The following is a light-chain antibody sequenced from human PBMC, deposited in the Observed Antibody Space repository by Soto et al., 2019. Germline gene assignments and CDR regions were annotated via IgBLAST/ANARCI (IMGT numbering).Light chain of an antibody. CDR1: QSVSSN. V-gene: IGKV3-15*01. J-gene: IGKJ3*01. CDR3: QQYNNWPFT. Sequence: EIVMTQSPATLSVSPGERATLSCRASQSVSSNLAWYQQKPGQAPRLLIYGASTRATGFPARFSGSGSGTEFPLTISSLQSEDFAVYYCQQYNNWPFTFGPGTKVDIK. CDR2: GAS.